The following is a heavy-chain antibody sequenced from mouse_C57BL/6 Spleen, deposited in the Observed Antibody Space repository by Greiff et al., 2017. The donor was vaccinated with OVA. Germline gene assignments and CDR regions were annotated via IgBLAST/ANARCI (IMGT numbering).Heavy chain of an antibody. CDR1: GYTFTSYW. Sequence: QVQLQQPGAELVKPGASVKLSCKASGYTFTSYWMQWVKQRPGQGLEWIGEIDPSDSYTNYNQKFKGKATLTVDTSSSTAYMQLSSLTSEDSAVYYCASFRLRRPDWGQGTTLTVSS. CDR2: IDPSDSYT. D-gene: IGHD2-4*01. J-gene: IGHJ2*01. CDR3: ASFRLRRPD. V-gene: IGHV1-50*01.